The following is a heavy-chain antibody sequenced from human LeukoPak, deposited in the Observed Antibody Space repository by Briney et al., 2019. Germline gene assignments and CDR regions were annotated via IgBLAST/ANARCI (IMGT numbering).Heavy chain of an antibody. CDR3: RGSSSWYPSYIDY. D-gene: IGHD6-13*01. J-gene: IGHJ4*02. CDR2: IWYDGSNK. Sequence: PGRSLRLSCAASGFTLSSYGMHWVRQAPGKGLEWVADIWYDGSNKYYADSVKGRFTIFRANSKNTLYLQMNILRAEAPAVYYFRGSSSWYPSYIDYWGQGELVTVSS. CDR1: GFTLSSYG. V-gene: IGHV3-33*01.